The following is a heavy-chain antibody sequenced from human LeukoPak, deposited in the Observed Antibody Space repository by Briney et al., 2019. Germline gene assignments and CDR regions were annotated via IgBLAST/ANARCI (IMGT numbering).Heavy chain of an antibody. CDR1: GFTFSSYW. CDR3: ANLPAAIPFDY. D-gene: IGHD2-2*02. Sequence: GGSLRLSCAASGFTFSSYWMSWVRQAPGKGLEWVANIKRDGSEKYYVDSVKGRFTISRDNAKNSLYLQMNSLRAEDTAVYYCANLPAAIPFDYWGQGTLVTVSS. J-gene: IGHJ4*02. V-gene: IGHV3-7*01. CDR2: IKRDGSEK.